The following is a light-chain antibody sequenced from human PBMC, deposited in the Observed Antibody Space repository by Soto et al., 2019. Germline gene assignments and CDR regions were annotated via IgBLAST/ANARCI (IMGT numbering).Light chain of an antibody. CDR1: QGISSY. CDR3: QQYYSYPFT. CDR2: AAS. V-gene: IGKV1-8*01. Sequence: AIRMTQSPSSFSASTGDRVTITCRASQGISSYLACYQQKPGKAPKLLIYAASTLQSGVPSRFSGSGSGTDFTLTISCLQSEDFATYYCQQYYSYPFTVGGGTKVEIK. J-gene: IGKJ4*01.